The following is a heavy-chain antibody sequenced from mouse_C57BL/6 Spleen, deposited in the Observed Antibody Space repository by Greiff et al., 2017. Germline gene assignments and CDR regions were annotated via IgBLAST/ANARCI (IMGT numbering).Heavy chain of an antibody. CDR2: IYPGSGST. CDR1: GYTFTSYW. CDR3: AGTTVVCFDY. V-gene: IGHV1-55*01. J-gene: IGHJ2*01. D-gene: IGHD1-1*01. Sequence: QVQLQQPGAELVKPGASVQLSCKASGYTFTSYWITWVKQRPGQGLEWIGDIYPGSGSTNYNEKFKSKATLTVDTSSSTAYMQRSSLTSEDSAVYYCAGTTVVCFDYWGQGTTLTVSS.